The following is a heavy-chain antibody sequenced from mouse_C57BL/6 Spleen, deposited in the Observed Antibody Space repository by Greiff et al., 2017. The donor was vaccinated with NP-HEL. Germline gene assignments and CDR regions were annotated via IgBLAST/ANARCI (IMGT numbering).Heavy chain of an antibody. CDR3: TKGDYDVTYAMDY. D-gene: IGHD2-4*01. CDR2: IDPETGGT. J-gene: IGHJ4*01. CDR1: GYTFTDYE. V-gene: IGHV1-15*01. Sequence: ESGAELVRPGASVTLSCKASGYTFTDYEMHWVKQTPVRGLEWIGAIDPETGGTAYNQKFKGKAILTADKSSSTAYMELRSLTSEDSAVDYCTKGDYDVTYAMDYWGQGTSATASS.